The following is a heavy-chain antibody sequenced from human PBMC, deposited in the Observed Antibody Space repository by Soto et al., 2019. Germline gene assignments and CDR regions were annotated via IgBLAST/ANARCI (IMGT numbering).Heavy chain of an antibody. V-gene: IGHV1-69*01. D-gene: IGHD3-10*01. CDR1: GGTFSSHV. J-gene: IGHJ4*02. CDR2: IMPIIGTA. CDR3: ARDLEFRDGNISHLDY. Sequence: QVQLVQSGAEVKKPGSSVKVSCKASGGTFSSHVFNWVRQAPGQGLEWMGGIMPIIGTANYAQKFQGRVTITAAESTSTAYMELSILRSEDTAVYYCARDLEFRDGNISHLDYWGQGTLVTVPS.